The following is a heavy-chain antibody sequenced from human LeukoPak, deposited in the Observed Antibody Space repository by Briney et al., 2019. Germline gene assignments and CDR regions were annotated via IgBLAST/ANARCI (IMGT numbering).Heavy chain of an antibody. J-gene: IGHJ4*02. V-gene: IGHV3-30*04. CDR2: ISYDGSNK. CDR3: ARMSLDYYGSGSYYNTGVFDY. CDR1: GFTFSSYA. D-gene: IGHD3-10*01. Sequence: PGGSLRLSCAASGFTFSSYAMHWVRQAPGKGLEWVALISYDGSNKYYADSVKGRFTISRDNSKNTLYLQMNSLRAEDTAVYYCARMSLDYYGSGSYYNTGVFDYWGQGTLVTVSS.